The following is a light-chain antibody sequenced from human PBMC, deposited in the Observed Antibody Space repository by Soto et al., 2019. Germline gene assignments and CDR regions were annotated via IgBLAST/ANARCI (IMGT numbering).Light chain of an antibody. CDR3: MQGTHWPIT. J-gene: IGKJ5*01. Sequence: DAVLIHSPVSLPVTLGQPASISCSSTQSLVHSDGNTYLNWFHQRPGQSPRRLLYRVSNRDSGVPDKFSGSGSGTNFALKISRVEAEDVGVYYCMQGTHWPITFGQGTRLEIK. V-gene: IGKV2-30*02. CDR2: RVS. CDR1: QSLVHSDGNTY.